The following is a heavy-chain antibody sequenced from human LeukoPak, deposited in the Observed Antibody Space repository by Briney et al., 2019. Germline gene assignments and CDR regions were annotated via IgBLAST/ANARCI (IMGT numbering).Heavy chain of an antibody. CDR2: IKQDGSEK. J-gene: IGHJ4*02. CDR1: GFTFSSYW. Sequence: PGGSLRLSCAASGFTFSSYWMSWVRQAPGKGLEWVANIKQDGSEKYYVDSVKGRFTISRDNAKNSLYLQMNSLRAEDAAVYYCARDLGSLRGWSFDYWGQGTLVTVSS. V-gene: IGHV3-7*01. D-gene: IGHD2-15*01. CDR3: ARDLGSLRGWSFDY.